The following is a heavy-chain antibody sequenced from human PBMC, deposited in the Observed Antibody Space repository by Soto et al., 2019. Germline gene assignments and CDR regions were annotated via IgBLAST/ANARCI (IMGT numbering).Heavy chain of an antibody. Sequence: SETLSLTCNVSGGSISSGGNYWSWIRQHPGKGLECIGYIYYSGSTYYNPSLKSRVTISVDTSKNQFSLKLSSVTAADTAVYYCARLVYDSRVYSPGYTQNWFDPWGQGTLVTVSS. D-gene: IGHD3-22*01. CDR1: GGSISSGGNY. V-gene: IGHV4-31*02. CDR2: IYYSGST. CDR3: ARLVYDSRVYSPGYTQNWFDP. J-gene: IGHJ5*02.